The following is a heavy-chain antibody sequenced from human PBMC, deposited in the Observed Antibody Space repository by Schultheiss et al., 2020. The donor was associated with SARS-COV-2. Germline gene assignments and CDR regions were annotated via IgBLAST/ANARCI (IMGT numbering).Heavy chain of an antibody. CDR2: TYYRSKWYN. CDR1: GDRVSTTSAA. J-gene: IGHJ6*03. Sequence: LRLSCAISGDRVSTTSAAWNWIRQSPSRGLEWLGRTYYRSKWYNDYAVSVKSRITINPDTSKNQFSLKLSSVTAADTAVYYCARVRANYYYYMDVWGKGTTVTVSS. V-gene: IGHV6-1*01. CDR3: ARVRANYYYYMDV.